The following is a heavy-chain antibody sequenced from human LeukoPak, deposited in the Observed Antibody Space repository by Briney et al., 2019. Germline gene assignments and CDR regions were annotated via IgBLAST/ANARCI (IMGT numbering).Heavy chain of an antibody. CDR1: GYSISSGYY. CDR3: ARGGGYGDFPFDY. CDR2: IYHSGST. J-gene: IGHJ4*02. D-gene: IGHD4-17*01. Sequence: SETLSLTCTVSGYSISSGYYWGWIRQPPGKGLEWIGSIYHSGSTYYNPSLKSRVTISVDTSKNQFSLKLSSVTAADTAVYYCARGGGYGDFPFDYWGQGTLVTVSS. V-gene: IGHV4-38-2*02.